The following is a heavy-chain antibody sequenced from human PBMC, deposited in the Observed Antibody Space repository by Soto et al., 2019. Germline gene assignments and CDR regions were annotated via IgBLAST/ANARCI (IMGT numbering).Heavy chain of an antibody. J-gene: IGHJ5*02. CDR3: AQVGNCSSTSCYEWSWFDP. Sequence: QVQLVESGGGVVQPGRSLRLSCAASGFTFSSYGMHWVRQAPGKGLEWVAVISYDGSNKYYADSVKGRFTISRDNSKNTLYLQMNSLRAEDTAVYYCAQVGNCSSTSCYEWSWFDPWGQGTLVTVSS. CDR1: GFTFSSYG. CDR2: ISYDGSNK. D-gene: IGHD2-2*01. V-gene: IGHV3-30*18.